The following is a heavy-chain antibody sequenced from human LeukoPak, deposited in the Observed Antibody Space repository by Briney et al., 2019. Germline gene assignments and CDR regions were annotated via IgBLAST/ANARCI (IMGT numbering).Heavy chain of an antibody. CDR3: ARAGYYDSRGGDY. Sequence: GGSLRLSCAASGLTFDDYGMSCVRQAPGEGLEWVSGINWNGGSTGYADSVKGRFTISRDNAKNSLYLQMNSLRAEDTALYYCARAGYYDSRGGDYWGQGTLVTVSS. CDR1: GLTFDDYG. J-gene: IGHJ4*02. CDR2: INWNGGST. V-gene: IGHV3-20*04. D-gene: IGHD3-22*01.